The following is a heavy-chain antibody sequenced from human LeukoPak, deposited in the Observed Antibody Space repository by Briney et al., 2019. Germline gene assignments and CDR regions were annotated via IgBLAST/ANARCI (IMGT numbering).Heavy chain of an antibody. CDR3: ARMSSPLQYNWFDP. D-gene: IGHD1-14*01. CDR2: INPNNGDS. Sequence: ASVKVSCKAFGYTFTGYYVHWVRQAPGQGLEWMGRINPNNGDSNFAQKFQGRVTMTRDTSISTVYMDLSRLRSDDTAVYYRARMSSPLQYNWFDPWGQGTLVTVSS. CDR1: GYTFTGYY. V-gene: IGHV1-2*06. J-gene: IGHJ5*02.